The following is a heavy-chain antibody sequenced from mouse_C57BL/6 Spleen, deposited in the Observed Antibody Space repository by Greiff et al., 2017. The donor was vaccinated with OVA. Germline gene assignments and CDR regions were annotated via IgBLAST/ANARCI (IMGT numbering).Heavy chain of an antibody. CDR2: IDPSDSYT. V-gene: IGHV1-59*01. D-gene: IGHD1-1*01. J-gene: IGHJ2*01. Sequence: VQLQQPGAELVRPGTSVKLSCKASGYTFTSYWMHWVKQRPGQGLEWIGVIDPSDSYTNYNQKFKGKATLTVDTSSSTAYMQLSSLTSEDSAVYYCARQATVVFDYWGQGTTLTVSS. CDR3: ARQATVVFDY. CDR1: GYTFTSYW.